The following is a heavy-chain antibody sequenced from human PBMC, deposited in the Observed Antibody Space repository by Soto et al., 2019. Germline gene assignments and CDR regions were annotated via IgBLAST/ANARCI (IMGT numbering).Heavy chain of an antibody. CDR1: GSSITAYH. CDR2: LYDGGTT. D-gene: IGHD3-10*01. J-gene: IGHJ6*02. CDR3: ARAFGDLCPSFFGMDV. Sequence: QLQLQESGPGLVKASETLSLTCTVSGSSITAYHWSWIRQFPGHKLEWIGYLYDGGTTDYNPALKSRVTISGATSKNNFTLNLRSVTAADPAVYYCARAFGDLCPSFFGMDVWGQGTTVIVSS. V-gene: IGHV4-59*01.